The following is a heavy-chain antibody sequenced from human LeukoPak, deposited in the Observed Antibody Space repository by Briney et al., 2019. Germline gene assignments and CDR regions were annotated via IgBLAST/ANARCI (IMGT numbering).Heavy chain of an antibody. J-gene: IGHJ4*02. CDR1: GGSISSSRDY. V-gene: IGHV4-39*01. D-gene: IGHD6-19*01. CDR2: IYYSGST. Sequence: SETLSLTCTVSGGSISSSRDYWGWIRQPPGKGLEWIGSIYYSGSTYYNPSLKSRVTISVDASKNQFSLKLSSVTAADTAVYYCARHVEIAVAGPIDYWGQGTLVTVSS. CDR3: ARHVEIAVAGPIDY.